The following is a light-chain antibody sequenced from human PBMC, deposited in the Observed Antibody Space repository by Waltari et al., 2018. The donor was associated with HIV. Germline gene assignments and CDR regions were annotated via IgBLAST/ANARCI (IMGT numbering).Light chain of an antibody. Sequence: QSVLTQPPSVSGAPGPRVTISCTGSSPGYDVHWYQQIPGTAPKLRTYSNNNRPSGVPDRFSASKSGTSASLAITGLQAEDEADYYCQSYDSRLSGWVFGGGTKLTVL. CDR3: QSYDSRLSGWV. CDR2: SNN. V-gene: IGLV1-40*01. J-gene: IGLJ3*02. CDR1: SPGYD.